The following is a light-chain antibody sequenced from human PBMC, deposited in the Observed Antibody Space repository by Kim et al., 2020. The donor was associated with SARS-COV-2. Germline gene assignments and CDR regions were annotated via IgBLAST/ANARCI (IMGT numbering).Light chain of an antibody. Sequence: GKTVTISCTGSSGSIASNYVQWYHQRQGSAPTTVIYEDNQRPSGVPDRFSGSIDSSSNSASLTISGLKTEDEADYYCQSYDSSNWVFGGGTQLTVL. CDR3: QSYDSSNWV. V-gene: IGLV6-57*02. J-gene: IGLJ3*02. CDR1: SGSIASNY. CDR2: EDN.